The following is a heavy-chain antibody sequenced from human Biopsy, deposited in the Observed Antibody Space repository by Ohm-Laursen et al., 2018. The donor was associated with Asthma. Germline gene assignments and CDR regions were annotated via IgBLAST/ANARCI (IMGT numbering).Heavy chain of an antibody. D-gene: IGHD3-16*01. J-gene: IGHJ4*02. CDR3: ARRGGVRRYFDY. CDR1: GGSISSGAYY. Sequence: SQTLSLTCIVSGGSISSGAYYWSWVRQPPGKGLEWIGYIYYIGSTYYNPSLKSRVAISLDTSKNQFSLKLSSVTAADTAVYFCARRGGVRRYFDYWGQGTLVTVSP. V-gene: IGHV4-30-4*01. CDR2: IYYIGST.